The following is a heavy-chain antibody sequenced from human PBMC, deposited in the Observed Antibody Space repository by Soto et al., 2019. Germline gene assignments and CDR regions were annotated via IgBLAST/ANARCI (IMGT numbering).Heavy chain of an antibody. V-gene: IGHV1-46*01. J-gene: IGHJ6*02. Sequence: ASVKVSCKASGYTLTSHYLHWVRQAPGQGLEWMGIINPGGVSKTYAQEFQGRITMTRDTSTSTVYMELSSLRSQDTAVYYCARAPSWHGLDVSAQGPTVTVSS. CDR1: GYTLTSHY. CDR3: ARAPSWHGLDV. CDR2: INPGGVSK.